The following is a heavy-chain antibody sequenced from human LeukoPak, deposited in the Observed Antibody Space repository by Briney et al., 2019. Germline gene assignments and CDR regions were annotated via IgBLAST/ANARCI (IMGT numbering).Heavy chain of an antibody. Sequence: ASVKVSCKASGGTFSSYAISWVRQAPGQGLEWMGGIIPIFGTANYAQKFQGRVTITADKSTSTAYMELSSLRSEDTAVYYCARADGYNSARPIDYWGQGTLVTISS. V-gene: IGHV1-69*06. CDR1: GGTFSSYA. CDR3: ARADGYNSARPIDY. D-gene: IGHD5-24*01. J-gene: IGHJ4*02. CDR2: IIPIFGTA.